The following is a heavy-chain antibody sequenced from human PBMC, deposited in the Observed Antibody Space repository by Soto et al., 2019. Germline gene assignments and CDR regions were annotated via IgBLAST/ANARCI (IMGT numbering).Heavy chain of an antibody. CDR1: GYTFTSYA. V-gene: IGHV1-3*01. Sequence: GASVKVSCKASGYTFTSYAMHWVRQAPGQRLEWMGWINAGNGNTKYSQKFQGRVTITRDTSASTAYMELSSLRSEDTAVYYCARAQGVLRYFDWQGAFDIWGQGTMVTVS. CDR3: ARAQGVLRYFDWQGAFDI. D-gene: IGHD3-9*01. CDR2: INAGNGNT. J-gene: IGHJ3*02.